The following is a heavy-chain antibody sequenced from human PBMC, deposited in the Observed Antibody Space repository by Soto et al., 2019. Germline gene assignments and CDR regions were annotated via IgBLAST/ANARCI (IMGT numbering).Heavy chain of an antibody. CDR3: ASNCGGDCY. D-gene: IGHD2-21*01. CDR2: ITYNGGTI. Sequence: GGSLRLSCVASGFAFTSYSMNWVRQAPGKGLEWISYITYNGGTIYYADSVKGRFTTSRDNAKNSLYLQMNSLRAEDTAVYYCASNCGGDCYWGQGTLVTVSS. CDR1: GFAFTSYS. J-gene: IGHJ4*02. V-gene: IGHV3-48*01.